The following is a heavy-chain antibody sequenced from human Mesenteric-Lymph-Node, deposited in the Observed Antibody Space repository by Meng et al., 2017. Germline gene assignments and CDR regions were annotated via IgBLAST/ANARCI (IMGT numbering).Heavy chain of an antibody. CDR1: SYSITSGYY. V-gene: IGHV4-38-2*02. Sequence: SETLSLTCTVSSYSITSGYYWGWIRQPPGKRLEWLGSIYHGGNTYYNPSLKSRVTISVDKSKNQFSLNLSSVTAADTAVYYCARGGTGEMDYWGQGTLVTVSS. CDR3: ARGGTGEMDY. CDR2: IYHGGNT. J-gene: IGHJ4*02.